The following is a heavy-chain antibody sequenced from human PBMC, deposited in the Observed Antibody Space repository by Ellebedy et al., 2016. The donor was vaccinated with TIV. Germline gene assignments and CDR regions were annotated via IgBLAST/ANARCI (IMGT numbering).Heavy chain of an antibody. CDR1: GFIFNTYV. CDR2: VSHDGSVT. CDR3: ARDGLPPSDFSVWDY. D-gene: IGHD2-8*01. V-gene: IGHV3-30*04. J-gene: IGHJ4*02. Sequence: GESLKISXAASGFIFNTYVMHWVRQAPGKGLEWVAAVSHDGSVTHYADSVKGRFTISRDNSKNTLYLLMNSLRAEDTAVYYCARDGLPPSDFSVWDYWGQGTLVTVSS.